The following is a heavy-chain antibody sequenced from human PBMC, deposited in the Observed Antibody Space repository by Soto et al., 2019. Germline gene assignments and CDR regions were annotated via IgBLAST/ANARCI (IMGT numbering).Heavy chain of an antibody. CDR3: ARDHNDYYDSSGYYYY. CDR1: GFTFSSYA. Sequence: LRLSCAASGFTFSSYAMHWVRQAPGKGLEWVAFISYDGSNKYYADSVKGRFTISRDNSKNTLYLQMNSLRAEDTAVYYWARDHNDYYDSSGYYYYWVQGTLVTVSS. V-gene: IGHV3-30-3*01. D-gene: IGHD3-22*01. J-gene: IGHJ4*02. CDR2: ISYDGSNK.